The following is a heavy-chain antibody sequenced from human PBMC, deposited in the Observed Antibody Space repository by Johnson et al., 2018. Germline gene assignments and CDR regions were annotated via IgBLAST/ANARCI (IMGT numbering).Heavy chain of an antibody. J-gene: IGHJ3*02. CDR2: FSWNSGSI. D-gene: IGHD6-13*01. Sequence: VQLVQSGGGLVQPGRSLRLSCAASGFTFDDYAMHWVRQAPGKGLEWVSGFSWNSGSIGYADSVKGRFTISRDNAKNSLYLQMNSLRAEDTAVYYCARDSCAYSSSCQKVAFDIWGQGTMVTVSS. CDR1: GFTFDDYA. CDR3: ARDSCAYSSSCQKVAFDI. V-gene: IGHV3-9*01.